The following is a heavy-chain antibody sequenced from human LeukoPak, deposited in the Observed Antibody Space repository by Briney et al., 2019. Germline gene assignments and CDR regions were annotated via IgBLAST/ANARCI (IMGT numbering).Heavy chain of an antibody. CDR1: GDSISSYY. CDR2: IYYSGST. D-gene: IGHD6-6*01. V-gene: IGHV4-59*01. J-gene: IGHJ6*03. Sequence: SETLSLTCAVSGDSISSYYWSWIRQPPGKGLEWIGYIYYSGSTNYNPSLKSRVTILVDTSKNQVSLKLSSVTAADTAVYFCARDWGVGGRPGYMDVWGKGTTVTVSS. CDR3: ARDWGVGGRPGYMDV.